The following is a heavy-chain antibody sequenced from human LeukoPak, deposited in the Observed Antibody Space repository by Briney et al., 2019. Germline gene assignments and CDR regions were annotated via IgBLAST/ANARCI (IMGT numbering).Heavy chain of an antibody. CDR1: GFTFSSYW. Sequence: GGSLRLSCAASGFTFSSYWMSWVRQAPGKGLEWVANIKQDGSEKYYVDSVKGRFTISRDNAKNSLYLQMNSLRAEDTAVYYCARARMYSSGWTDAFDIWGQGTMVTVSS. J-gene: IGHJ3*02. D-gene: IGHD6-19*01. CDR3: ARARMYSSGWTDAFDI. CDR2: IKQDGSEK. V-gene: IGHV3-7*01.